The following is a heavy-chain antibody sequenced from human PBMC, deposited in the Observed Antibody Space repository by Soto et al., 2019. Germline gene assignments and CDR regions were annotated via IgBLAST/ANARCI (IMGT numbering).Heavy chain of an antibody. CDR3: ATGVREITLVRNYYYYMDV. V-gene: IGHV1-24*01. D-gene: IGHD3-16*01. CDR1: GYTLTELS. CDR2: FDPEDGET. Sequence: ASVKVSCKVSGYTLTELSMHWVRQAPGKGLEWMGGFDPEDGETIYAQKFQGRVTMTEDTSTDTAYMELCSLRSEDTAVYYCATGVREITLVRNYYYYMDVWGKGTTVTVSS. J-gene: IGHJ6*03.